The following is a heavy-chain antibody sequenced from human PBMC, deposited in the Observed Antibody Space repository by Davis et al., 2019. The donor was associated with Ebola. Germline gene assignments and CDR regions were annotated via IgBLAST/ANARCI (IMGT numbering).Heavy chain of an antibody. CDR3: AKAKYLVVPAAILDY. CDR2: ISYDGSNK. D-gene: IGHD2-2*02. J-gene: IGHJ4*02. CDR1: GFTFSSYG. V-gene: IGHV3-30*18. Sequence: GGSLRLSCAASGFTFSSYGMHWVRQAPGKGLEWVAVISYDGSNKYYADSVKGRFTISRDNSKNTLYLQMNSLRAEDTAVYYCAKAKYLVVPAAILDYWGQGTLVTVSS.